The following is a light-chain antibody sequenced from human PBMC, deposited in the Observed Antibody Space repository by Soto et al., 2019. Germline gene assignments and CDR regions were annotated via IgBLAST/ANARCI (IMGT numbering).Light chain of an antibody. CDR1: SSDVGAYNY. CDR2: EVR. V-gene: IGLV2-14*01. CDR3: SSYTTSNTYV. Sequence: QSVLTQPASVSGSPGQSITISCTGSSSDVGAYNYVSWFQQHPGKAPKFMIYEVRNRPSGVSNRFSGSKSGNTDSLTVSGLQAEDEADYYCSSYTTSNTYVFGTGTKLTVL. J-gene: IGLJ1*01.